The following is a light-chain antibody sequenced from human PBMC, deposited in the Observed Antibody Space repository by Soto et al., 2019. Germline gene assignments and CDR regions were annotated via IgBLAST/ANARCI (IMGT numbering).Light chain of an antibody. J-gene: IGLJ1*01. CDR2: GNT. CDR3: AAWDDSRSGYV. V-gene: IGLV1-44*01. CDR1: SSNIGPNT. Sequence: QAVVTQPPSASGTPGQRVTISCSGSSSNIGPNTVNWYQQFPGTSPKLIIFGNTQRPSGVPDRFSGSKSGPSASLAISGLQSEDEADYYCAAWDDSRSGYVFGTGTQLTVL.